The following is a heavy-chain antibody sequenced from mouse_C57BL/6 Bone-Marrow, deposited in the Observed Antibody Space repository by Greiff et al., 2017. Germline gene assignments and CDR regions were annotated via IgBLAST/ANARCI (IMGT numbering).Heavy chain of an antibody. CDR2: IRNNANNHET. V-gene: IGHV6-6*01. Sequence: DVQLQESGGGLVQPGGSMKLSCAASGFTFSDAWMDWVRQSPGKGLEWVAEIRNNANNHETYYAESVKGRFTISRNDSQSIVYLQMNSLRAEDAGIYCGTVTGTGYYCDYWGQGTTLTGSS. D-gene: IGHD4-1*01. CDR3: TVTGTGYYCDY. J-gene: IGHJ2*01. CDR1: GFTFSDAW.